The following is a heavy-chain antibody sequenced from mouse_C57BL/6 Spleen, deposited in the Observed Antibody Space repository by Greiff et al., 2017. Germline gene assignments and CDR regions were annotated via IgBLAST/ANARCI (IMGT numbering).Heavy chain of an antibody. Sequence: DVMLVESGEGLVKPGGSLKLSCAASGFTFSSFAMSWVRQTPEKRLEWVAYISSGGDYIYYADTVKGRFTISRDNARNTLYLQMSSLKSEDTAMYYCTRVHYYGSSWFAYWGQGTLVTVSA. D-gene: IGHD1-1*01. J-gene: IGHJ3*01. V-gene: IGHV5-9-1*02. CDR2: ISSGGDYI. CDR3: TRVHYYGSSWFAY. CDR1: GFTFSSFA.